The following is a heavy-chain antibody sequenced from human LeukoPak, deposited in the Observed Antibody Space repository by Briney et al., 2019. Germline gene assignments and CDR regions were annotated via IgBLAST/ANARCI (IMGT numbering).Heavy chain of an antibody. CDR1: GGSISSSSYY. V-gene: IGHV4-39*07. Sequence: PSETLSLTCTVSGGSISSSSYYWGWIRQPPGKGLEWIGSIYYSGSTYYNPSLKSRVTISVDTSKNQFSLKLSSVTAADTAVYYCARDKRWLQRPHFDYWGQGTQVTVSS. D-gene: IGHD5-24*01. J-gene: IGHJ4*02. CDR2: IYYSGST. CDR3: ARDKRWLQRPHFDY.